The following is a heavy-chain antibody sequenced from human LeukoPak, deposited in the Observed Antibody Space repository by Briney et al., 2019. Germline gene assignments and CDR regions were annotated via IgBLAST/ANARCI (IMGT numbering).Heavy chain of an antibody. CDR3: AKDSYSRGDY. CDR2: IKQDGSVK. J-gene: IGHJ4*02. CDR1: GLTFSSHW. V-gene: IGHV3-7*01. D-gene: IGHD6-13*01. Sequence: GGSLRLSCAASGLTFSSHWMSWVRQAPGKGLEWVANIKQDGSVKTYVDSVKGRFTISRDNAKNSLYLQTNSLRAEDTAVYYCAKDSYSRGDYWGQGTLVTVSS.